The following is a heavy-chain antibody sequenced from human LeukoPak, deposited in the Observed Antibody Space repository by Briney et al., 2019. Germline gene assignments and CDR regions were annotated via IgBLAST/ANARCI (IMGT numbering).Heavy chain of an antibody. CDR2: IYHAGIT. V-gene: IGHV4-38-2*02. Sequence: SETLSLTCSVSGYSISSGYSISSGYYWVWIRQPPGKGLEWIGSIYHAGITYYNSSLKSRVTISIDTSKNQFSLKLSSATAADTALYYCARFTMIALFDDWGQGTLVTVSS. J-gene: IGHJ4*02. CDR1: GYSISSGYSISSGYY. CDR3: ARFTMIALFDD. D-gene: IGHD3-22*01.